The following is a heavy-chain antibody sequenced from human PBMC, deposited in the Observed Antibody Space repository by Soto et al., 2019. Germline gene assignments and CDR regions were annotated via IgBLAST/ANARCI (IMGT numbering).Heavy chain of an antibody. D-gene: IGHD3-10*01. J-gene: IGHJ6*02. Sequence: GGSLRLSCAASGFTFSDHYMDWVRQAPGKGLEWVGRTRNKANSYTTEYAASVKGRFTISRDDSKNSLYLQMNSLKTEDTAVYYCAREGGKFGYYYYGMDVWGQGTTVTVSS. V-gene: IGHV3-72*01. CDR1: GFTFSDHY. CDR2: TRNKANSYTT. CDR3: AREGGKFGYYYYGMDV.